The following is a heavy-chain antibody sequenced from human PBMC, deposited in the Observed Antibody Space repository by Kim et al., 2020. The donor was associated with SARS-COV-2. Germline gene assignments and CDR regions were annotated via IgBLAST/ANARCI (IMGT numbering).Heavy chain of an antibody. D-gene: IGHD5-12*01. Sequence: GGSLRLSCAASGFTFSSYAMHWVRQAPGKGLEWVAVISYDGSNKYYADSVKGRFTISRDNSKNTLYLQMNSLRAEDTAVYYCARVEGDGYDFDYWGQGTLVTVSS. V-gene: IGHV3-30*04. J-gene: IGHJ4*02. CDR3: ARVEGDGYDFDY. CDR2: ISYDGSNK. CDR1: GFTFSSYA.